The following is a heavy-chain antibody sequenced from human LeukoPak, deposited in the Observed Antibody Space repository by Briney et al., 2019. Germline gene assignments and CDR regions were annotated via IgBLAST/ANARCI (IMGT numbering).Heavy chain of an antibody. CDR2: LRQDGSDT. J-gene: IGHJ4*02. CDR3: ARELNWDADY. CDR1: GFTFSTYW. D-gene: IGHD1-1*01. V-gene: IGHV3-7*04. Sequence: GGSLRLSCAASGFTFSTYWMNWVPQAPGKGREWVANLRQDGSDTYYVDSVKGRFTISRDNAKNSLFLQMNSLRAEDTAVYYCARELNWDADYWGQGTLVTVSS.